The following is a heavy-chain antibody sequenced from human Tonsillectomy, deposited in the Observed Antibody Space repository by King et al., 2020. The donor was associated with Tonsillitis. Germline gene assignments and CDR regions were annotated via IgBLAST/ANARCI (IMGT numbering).Heavy chain of an antibody. CDR2: IKGKIDVGTT. CDR1: GFTFSNAW. D-gene: IGHD2-15*01. V-gene: IGHV3-15*01. J-gene: IGHJ4*02. CDR3: TTCCPDY. Sequence: VQLVESGGGLVKPGGSLRLSCAASGFTFSNAWMSWVRQAPGKGLGWVVGIKGKIDVGTTDYVAPVKGRFTIPRDDSKNTLYLQMNSLKTEDTAVYYCTTCCPDYWGQGTLVTVSS.